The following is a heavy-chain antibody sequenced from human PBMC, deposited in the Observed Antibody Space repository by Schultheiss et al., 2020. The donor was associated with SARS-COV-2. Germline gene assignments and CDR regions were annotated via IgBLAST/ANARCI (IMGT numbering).Heavy chain of an antibody. D-gene: IGHD6-19*01. CDR1: GGSFSGYY. CDR3: ARGTQWLALLRYYGLDV. V-gene: IGHV4-34*09. CDR2: INHSGST. Sequence: SETLSLTCAVYGGSFSGYYWSWIRQPPGKGLEWIGEINHSGSTNYNPSLKSRVTISVDTSKNQFSLKLSSVTAADTAVYYCARGTQWLALLRYYGLDVWGQGTTVTVSS. J-gene: IGHJ6*02.